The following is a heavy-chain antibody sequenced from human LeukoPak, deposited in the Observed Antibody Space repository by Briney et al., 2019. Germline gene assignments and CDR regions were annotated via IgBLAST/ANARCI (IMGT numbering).Heavy chain of an antibody. CDR1: GYTFTGYY. D-gene: IGHD3-10*01. V-gene: IGHV1-8*03. Sequence: ASVKVSCKASGYTFTGYYMHWVRQAPGQGLEWMGWINPNSGNTGYAQKFQGRVTITRNTSISTAYMELSSLRSEDTAVYYCAREVYGSGSYNNFDYWGQGTLVTVSS. J-gene: IGHJ4*02. CDR3: AREVYGSGSYNNFDY. CDR2: INPNSGNT.